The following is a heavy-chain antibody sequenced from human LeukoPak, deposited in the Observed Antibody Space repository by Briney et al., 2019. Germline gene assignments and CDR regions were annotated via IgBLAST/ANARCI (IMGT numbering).Heavy chain of an antibody. V-gene: IGHV1-69*13. J-gene: IGHJ6*03. CDR3: ARGGEGTMVRGVTAFMDV. D-gene: IGHD3-10*01. CDR2: IIPIFGTA. CDR1: GGTFSSYA. Sequence: SVKVSCKASGGTFSSYAISWVRQAPGQGLEWMGGIIPIFGTANYAQKFQGRVTITADESTSTAYMELSSLRSEDTAVYYCARGGEGTMVRGVTAFMDVWGKGTTVTVSS.